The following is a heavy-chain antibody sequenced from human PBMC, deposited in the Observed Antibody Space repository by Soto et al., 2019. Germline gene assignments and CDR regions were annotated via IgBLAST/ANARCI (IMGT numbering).Heavy chain of an antibody. Sequence: QVLLVQSGAEVRKPGASVKVSCKTSGYSFTNHGISWVRQAPGQGLEWMGWISGYSGSSRYAQKSQGRVAMTIDTATSTAYIELRSLRPDDTAMYFCARVGGQLPLYFDYWGQGTLVTVSS. V-gene: IGHV1-18*04. J-gene: IGHJ4*02. CDR2: ISGYSGSS. CDR1: GYSFTNHG. CDR3: ARVGGQLPLYFDY. D-gene: IGHD2-2*01.